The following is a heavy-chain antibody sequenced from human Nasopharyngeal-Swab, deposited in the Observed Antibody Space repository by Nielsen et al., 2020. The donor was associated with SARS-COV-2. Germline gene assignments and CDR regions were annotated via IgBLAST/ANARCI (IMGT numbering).Heavy chain of an antibody. D-gene: IGHD3-10*01. V-gene: IGHV3-15*01. CDR2: IKSKTDGGTT. Sequence: VRQAPGKGLEWVGRIKSKTDGGTTDYAAPVKGRFTISRDDSKNTLYLQMNSLKTEDTAVYYCTTDRSLLWFGELWGESFQHWGQGTLVTVSS. J-gene: IGHJ1*01. CDR3: TTDRSLLWFGELWGESFQH.